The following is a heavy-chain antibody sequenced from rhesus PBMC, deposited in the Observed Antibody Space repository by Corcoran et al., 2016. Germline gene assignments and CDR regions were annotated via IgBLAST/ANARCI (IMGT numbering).Heavy chain of an antibody. CDR2: IDGRGAST. CDR1: GGSISSNY. V-gene: IGHV4-160*01. Sequence: QVQLQESGPGLVKPSETLSLTCAVSGGSISSNYWSWIRQAPGKGREGSGRIDGRGASTDCNPSLKNRVTMSTETAKNQFSRKLSSVTAADTAVYYGAGGGLRYSYSLDVWGRGVLVTVSS. J-gene: IGHJ5-2*02. CDR3: AGGGLRYSYSLDV. D-gene: IGHD5-12*01.